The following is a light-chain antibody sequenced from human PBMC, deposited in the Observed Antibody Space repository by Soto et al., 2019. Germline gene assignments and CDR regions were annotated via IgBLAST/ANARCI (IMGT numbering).Light chain of an antibody. CDR3: HQNNKCPSVT. Sequence: EVVMTQSPATVSVSPGEGVTLSCRASQSISNDLAWYQQKPGQAPRLLIYGASTRATGVPARFSGGGSGTEFTITLSSLQSEDFAFYYCHQNNKCPSVTFGGGTKVEIK. J-gene: IGKJ4*01. V-gene: IGKV3-15*01. CDR2: GAS. CDR1: QSISND.